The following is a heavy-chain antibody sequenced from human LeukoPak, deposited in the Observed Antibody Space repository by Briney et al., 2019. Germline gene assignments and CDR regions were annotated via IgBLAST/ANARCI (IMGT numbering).Heavy chain of an antibody. Sequence: MPSETLSLTCAVYGGSFSGYYWSWIRQPPGKGLEWIGEINHSGSTNYNPSLKSRVTISVDTSKNQFSLKLSSVTAADTAVYYCARHSRGIYSSATYYFDYWGQGTLVTVSS. V-gene: IGHV4-34*01. CDR1: GGSFSGYY. D-gene: IGHD6-19*01. CDR3: ARHSRGIYSSATYYFDY. CDR2: INHSGST. J-gene: IGHJ4*02.